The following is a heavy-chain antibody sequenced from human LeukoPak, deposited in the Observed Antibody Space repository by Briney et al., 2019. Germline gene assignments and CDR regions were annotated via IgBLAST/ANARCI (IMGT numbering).Heavy chain of an antibody. CDR3: ARSPYWYFDL. J-gene: IGHJ2*01. Sequence: SETLSLTCTVSGASISSTIYYWGWIRQPPGKGLEWIGSISYRENTYYNPSLKSRVSISVATSKNQFSLKLSSVTAADTAVYYCARSPYWYFDLWGRGTLVTVSS. V-gene: IGHV4-39*01. CDR1: GASISSTIYY. CDR2: ISYRENT.